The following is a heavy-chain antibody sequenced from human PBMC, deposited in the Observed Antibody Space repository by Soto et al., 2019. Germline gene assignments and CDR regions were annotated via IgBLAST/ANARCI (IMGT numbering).Heavy chain of an antibody. J-gene: IGHJ5*02. V-gene: IGHV3-66*01. CDR2: IYSGGST. Sequence: EVQLVESGGGLVQPGGSLRLSCAASGFTVSSNYMSWVRQAPGKGLEWVSVIYSGGSTYYADSVKGRFTISRDNSKNTLYLQMNSLRAEDTAVYYCARDSADYGDYFDDTPRVFFRWFDPWGQGTLVTVSS. CDR1: GFTVSSNY. D-gene: IGHD4-17*01. CDR3: ARDSADYGDYFDDTPRVFFRWFDP.